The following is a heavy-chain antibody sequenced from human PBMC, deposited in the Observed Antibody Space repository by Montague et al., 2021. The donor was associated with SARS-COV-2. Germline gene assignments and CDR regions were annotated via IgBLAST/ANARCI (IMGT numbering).Heavy chain of an antibody. V-gene: IGHV4-31*03. CDR2: IYYSGST. CDR3: ARLTAGYCSGGSCYWGTGFDY. Sequence: TLSLTCTVSGGSISSGGYHWSWIRQPPGKGLEWIGYIYYSGSTYYNPSLKSRVTISVDTSKNQFSLKLSSVTAADTAVYYCARLTAGYCSGGSCYWGTGFDYWGQGTLVTVSS. CDR1: GGSISSGGYH. D-gene: IGHD2-15*01. J-gene: IGHJ4*02.